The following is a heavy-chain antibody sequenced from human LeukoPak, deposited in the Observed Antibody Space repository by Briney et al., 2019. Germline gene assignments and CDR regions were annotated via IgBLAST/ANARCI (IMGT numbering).Heavy chain of an antibody. V-gene: IGHV3-23*01. Sequence: GGSLRLSCAASGFTFSNYAMHWVRQAPGKGLEWVSAISGSGSNTYYADSVKGRFTISRDNSKNTLHLQMNSLRGEDTAVYFCAKEVTSTWPNYYFDYWGQGTLVTVSS. CDR3: AKEVTSTWPNYYFDY. J-gene: IGHJ4*02. CDR2: ISGSGSNT. CDR1: GFTFSNYA. D-gene: IGHD2-21*02.